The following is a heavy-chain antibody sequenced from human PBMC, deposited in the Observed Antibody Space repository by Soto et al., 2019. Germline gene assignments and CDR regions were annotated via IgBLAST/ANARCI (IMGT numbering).Heavy chain of an antibody. D-gene: IGHD1-26*01. CDR1: GFTFSSYG. V-gene: IGHV3-30*18. CDR3: AKDLSAVGAPYYFDY. J-gene: IGHJ4*02. CDR2: ISYDGSNK. Sequence: GGSLRLSCAASGFTFSSYGMHWVRQAPGKGLEWVAVISYDGSNKYYADSVKGRFTISRDNSKNTLYLQMNSLRAEDTAVYYCAKDLSAVGAPYYFDYWGQGTLVTVSS.